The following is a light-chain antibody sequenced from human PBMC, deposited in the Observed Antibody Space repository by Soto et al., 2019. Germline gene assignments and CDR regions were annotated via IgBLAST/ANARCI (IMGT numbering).Light chain of an antibody. J-gene: IGKJ5*01. CDR3: QQRSNWPSIT. V-gene: IGKV3-11*01. Sequence: EIVLTHSPGTLSLSPGERATLSCRASQSIDNNYLAWYQQKPGQAPRLLIYDASNRATGIPARFSGSGSGTDFTLTISSLEPEDFAVYYCQQRSNWPSITFGQGTRLEIK. CDR2: DAS. CDR1: QSIDNNY.